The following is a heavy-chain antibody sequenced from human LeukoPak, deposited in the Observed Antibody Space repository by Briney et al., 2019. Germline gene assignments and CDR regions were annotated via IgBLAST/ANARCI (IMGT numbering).Heavy chain of an antibody. J-gene: IGHJ4*02. Sequence: SVKVSCKASGGTFSSYAISWVRQAPGQGLEWMGRIIPIFGTANYAQKFQGRVTITTDESTSTAYMELSSLRSEDTAGYYCARESYYDSSGPGGGALDYFDYWGQGTLVTVSS. CDR1: GGTFSSYA. D-gene: IGHD3-22*01. CDR2: IIPIFGTA. CDR3: ARESYYDSSGPGGGALDYFDY. V-gene: IGHV1-69*05.